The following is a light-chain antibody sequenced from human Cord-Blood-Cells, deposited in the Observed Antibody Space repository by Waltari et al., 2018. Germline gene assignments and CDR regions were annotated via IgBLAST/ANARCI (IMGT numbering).Light chain of an antibody. CDR3: QQIYSTPT. V-gene: IGKV1-39*01. CDR1: QSISSY. CDR2: AAS. Sequence: DIQMTQSPSSLSASVGDRVTITCRASQSISSYLNWYQQKPGKAPKLLIYAASSLQSGVPSRFSGSGSGTDFTLTISSLQPEDFATYYWQQIYSTPTFGGGTKVEIK. J-gene: IGKJ4*01.